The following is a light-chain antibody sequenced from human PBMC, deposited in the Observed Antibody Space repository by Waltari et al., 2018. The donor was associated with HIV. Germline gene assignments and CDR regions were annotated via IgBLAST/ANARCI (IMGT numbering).Light chain of an antibody. V-gene: IGLV1-47*01. Sequence: SVLTQPPSASGTPGQRFTISCSGGSPNIGSNYVYWFQQLPGAAPKLLIYRNVQRPSGVPDRFSGSKSGSSASLAISGLRSEDEAVYYCSTWDDRLSDRVFGGGTKLTVL. J-gene: IGLJ3*02. CDR3: STWDDRLSDRV. CDR2: RNV. CDR1: SPNIGSNY.